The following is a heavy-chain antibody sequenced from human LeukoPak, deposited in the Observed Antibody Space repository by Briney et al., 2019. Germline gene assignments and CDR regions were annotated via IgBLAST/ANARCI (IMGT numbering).Heavy chain of an antibody. CDR3: ASGPRIATNDWFDP. V-gene: IGHV4-38-2*01. D-gene: IGHD6-13*01. CDR1: GFTFSSYW. Sequence: PGGSLRLSCAASGFTFSSYWMSWVRQAPGKGLEWIGSIYYSGSTYYNPSLKSRVTISVDTSKNQFSLKLRSVTAADTAVYYCASGPRIATNDWFDPWGQGTLVTVSS. CDR2: IYYSGST. J-gene: IGHJ5*02.